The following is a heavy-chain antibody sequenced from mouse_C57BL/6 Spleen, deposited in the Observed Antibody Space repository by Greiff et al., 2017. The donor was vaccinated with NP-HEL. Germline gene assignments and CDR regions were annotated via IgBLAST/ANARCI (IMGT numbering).Heavy chain of an antibody. V-gene: IGHV3-6*01. D-gene: IGHD2-12*01. Sequence: VQLKESGPGLVKPSQSLSLTCSVTGYSITSGYYWNWIRQFPGNKLEWMGYISYDGSNNYNPSLKNRISITRDTSKNQFFLKLNSVTTEDTATYFCARDRDYSPFAYWGQGTLVTVSA. CDR2: ISYDGSN. CDR3: ARDRDYSPFAY. J-gene: IGHJ3*01. CDR1: GYSITSGYY.